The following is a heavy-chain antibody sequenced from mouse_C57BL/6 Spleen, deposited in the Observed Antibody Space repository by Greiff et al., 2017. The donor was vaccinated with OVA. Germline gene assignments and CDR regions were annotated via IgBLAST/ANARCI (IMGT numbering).Heavy chain of an antibody. CDR1: GYTFTSYW. Sequence: QVQLQQPGAELVKPGASVKLSCKASGYTFTSYWMHWVKQRPGQGLEWIGMIHPNSGSTNYNEKFKSKATLTVDKSSSTAYMQLSSLTSEDSAVYYCARPLLYYAMDYWGQGTSDTVSS. CDR2: IHPNSGST. D-gene: IGHD1-1*01. J-gene: IGHJ4*01. V-gene: IGHV1-64*01. CDR3: ARPLLYYAMDY.